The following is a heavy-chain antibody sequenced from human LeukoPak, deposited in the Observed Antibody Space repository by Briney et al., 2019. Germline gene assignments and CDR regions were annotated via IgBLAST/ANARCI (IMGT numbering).Heavy chain of an antibody. D-gene: IGHD3-10*01. Sequence: GGSLRLSCAASGFTFSSYLMSWVRQAPGKGLEWVANIKQDGSEKYYVDSVKGRSTISRDNAKNSLYLQMNSLRAEDTAVYYCARDRYYGSGRWGRGTLVTVSS. V-gene: IGHV3-7*05. CDR1: GFTFSSYL. CDR3: ARDRYYGSGR. J-gene: IGHJ2*01. CDR2: IKQDGSEK.